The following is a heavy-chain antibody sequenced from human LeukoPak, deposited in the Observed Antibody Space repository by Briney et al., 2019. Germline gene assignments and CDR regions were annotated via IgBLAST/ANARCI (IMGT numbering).Heavy chain of an antibody. V-gene: IGHV3-48*03. D-gene: IGHD3-16*01. CDR2: ISTSGRTI. Sequence: GGSLRLSCAASGFTFSSYEMSWVRQAPGKGLEWVSYISTSGRTIYYADSVKGRFTISRDNAKNSLYLQMNSLRAEDTAVHYWAKEATWGYDPFDYWGQGTLVTVSS. CDR3: AKEATWGYDPFDY. J-gene: IGHJ4*02. CDR1: GFTFSSYE.